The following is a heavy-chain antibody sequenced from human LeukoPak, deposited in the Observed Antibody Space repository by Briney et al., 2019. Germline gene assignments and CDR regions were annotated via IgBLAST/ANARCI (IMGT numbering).Heavy chain of an antibody. J-gene: IGHJ4*02. CDR1: GFMFSNAW. CDR3: TTESPHFDY. CDR2: IKSTTAGGTT. Sequence: PGGSLRLSCAASGFMFSNAWMSWVRQAPGKGLEWVGRIKSTTAGGTTDYAAPVKGRFTISRDDSKNTLYLQMDSLKTEDTAVYYCTTESPHFDYWGQGTLVTVSS. V-gene: IGHV3-15*01.